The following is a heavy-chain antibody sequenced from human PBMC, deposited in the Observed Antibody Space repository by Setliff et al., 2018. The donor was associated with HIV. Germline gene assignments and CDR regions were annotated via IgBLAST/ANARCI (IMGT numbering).Heavy chain of an antibody. Sequence: ASVKVSCKASGYTFFEYYMFWLRQAPGQGLEWMGWINPNSGDTNYAQKFQGRVTMTRDTSISTVYMELNRLRSDDTAVYYCARDWAASGYYPDTFDFWGQGTMVTVSS. CDR1: GYTFFEYY. V-gene: IGHV1-2*02. CDR3: ARDWAASGYYPDTFDF. CDR2: INPNSGDT. J-gene: IGHJ3*01. D-gene: IGHD3-22*01.